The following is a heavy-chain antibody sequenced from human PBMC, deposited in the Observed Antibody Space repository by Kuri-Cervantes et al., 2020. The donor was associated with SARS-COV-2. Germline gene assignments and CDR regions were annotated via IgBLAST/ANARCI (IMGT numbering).Heavy chain of an antibody. Sequence: SEPLSFTCTASGCPISSKYWSWIRQPPGKGLEWIGRTYTSESTNYNPSLKSRVTMSLDTSKNHFPLKLGPVTAAETAVYYCASDLIATAGQCNYYGMDVWGQGTTVTVSS. CDR3: ASDLIATAGQCNYYGMDV. V-gene: IGHV4-4*07. J-gene: IGHJ6*02. CDR1: GCPISSKY. CDR2: TYTSEST. D-gene: IGHD6-13*01.